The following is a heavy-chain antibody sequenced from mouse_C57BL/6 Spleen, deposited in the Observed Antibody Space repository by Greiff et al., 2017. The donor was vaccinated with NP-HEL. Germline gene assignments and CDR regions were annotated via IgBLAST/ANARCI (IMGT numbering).Heavy chain of an antibody. CDR3: ARAGGNYVDFDY. D-gene: IGHD2-1*01. CDR1: GFTFSDYG. CDR2: ISSGSSTI. J-gene: IGHJ2*01. V-gene: IGHV5-17*01. Sequence: EVMLVESGGGLVKPGGSLKLSCAASGFTFSDYGMHWVRQAPEKGLEWVAYISSGSSTIYYADTVKGRFTISRDNAKNTLFLQMTSLRSEDTAMYYCARAGGNYVDFDYWGQGTTLTVSS.